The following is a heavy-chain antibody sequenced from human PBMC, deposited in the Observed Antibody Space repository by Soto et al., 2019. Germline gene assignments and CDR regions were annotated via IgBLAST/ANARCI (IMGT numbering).Heavy chain of an antibody. CDR2: IIPIFGTA. CDR1: GGTFSSYA. J-gene: IGHJ5*02. V-gene: IGHV1-69*06. D-gene: IGHD2-2*02. Sequence: QVQLVQSGAEVKKPGSSVKVSCKASGGTFSSYAISWVRQAPGQGLEWMGGIIPIFGTANYAQKFQGRVTITAEKSTSTAYMELSSLRSEDTAVYYCAREGYCSSTSCYTRFWFDPWGQGTLVTVSS. CDR3: AREGYCSSTSCYTRFWFDP.